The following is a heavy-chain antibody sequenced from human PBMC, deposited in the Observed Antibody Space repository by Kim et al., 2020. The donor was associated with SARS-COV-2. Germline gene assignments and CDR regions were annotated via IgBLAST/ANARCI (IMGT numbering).Heavy chain of an antibody. CDR1: GGSFSGYY. V-gene: IGHV4-34*01. Sequence: SETLSLTCAVYGGSFSGYYWSWIRQPPGKGLEWIGEINHSGSTNYNPSLKSRVTISLDTSKNQFSLKLSSVTAADTAVYYCARRSALFNWNYRSTFDYWGQGTLVTVSS. D-gene: IGHD1-7*01. J-gene: IGHJ4*02. CDR3: ARRSALFNWNYRSTFDY. CDR2: INHSGST.